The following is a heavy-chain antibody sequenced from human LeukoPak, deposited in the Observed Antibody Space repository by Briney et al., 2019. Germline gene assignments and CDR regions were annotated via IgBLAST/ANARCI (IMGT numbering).Heavy chain of an antibody. CDR3: ARGSFDGGNWALDY. J-gene: IGHJ4*02. CDR1: GYTFTNNY. V-gene: IGHV1-46*01. Sequence: GASVKVSCKASGYTFTNNYMHWVRQAPGQGLEWMGIINPGGGATSYAQKFQGGVTMTRDTSTSTVFMELSSLRSEDTAVYYCARGSFDGGNWALDYWGQGTLVTVSS. CDR2: INPGGGAT. D-gene: IGHD4-23*01.